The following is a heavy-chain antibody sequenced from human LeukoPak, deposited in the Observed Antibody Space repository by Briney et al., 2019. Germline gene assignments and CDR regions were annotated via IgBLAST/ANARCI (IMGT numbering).Heavy chain of an antibody. Sequence: ASVKVSCKASGYTFTSYGIGWVRQAPGQGLEWMGWISAYNGNTNYAQKFQGRVTITADKSTSTAYMELSSLRSEDTAVYYCARSPGGSWKGPFDYWGQGTLVTVSS. CDR2: ISAYNGNT. D-gene: IGHD2-15*01. V-gene: IGHV1-18*01. CDR1: GYTFTSYG. J-gene: IGHJ4*02. CDR3: ARSPGGSWKGPFDY.